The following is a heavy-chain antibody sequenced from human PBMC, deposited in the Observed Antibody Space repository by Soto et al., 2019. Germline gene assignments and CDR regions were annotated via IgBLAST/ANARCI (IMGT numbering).Heavy chain of an antibody. Sequence: EVQLEESGGGLVQPGGSLRLSCAASGSTFSSYWMKWVRQAPGKGLEWVANIKQDGSEKYYVDSVEGRFTISRDNDKNSLYLQMNSLRVEDTAVYYCVPRGSWGQGILVTVSS. V-gene: IGHV3-7*01. J-gene: IGHJ5*02. CDR1: GSTFSSYW. CDR3: VPRGS. CDR2: IKQDGSEK.